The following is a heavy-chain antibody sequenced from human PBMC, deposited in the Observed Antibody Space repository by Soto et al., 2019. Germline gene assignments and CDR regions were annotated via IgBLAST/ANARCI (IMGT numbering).Heavy chain of an antibody. Sequence: WGSLRLSCAASGFTFISYSMNFFRHSPFKGLEWFSYITSDSSTISYADSVKGRFTVSRDNAKNSLYLQMNSLRDEDTAVYYCARVGRGVYGMDVWGQGTSVTVSS. CDR2: ITSDSSTI. CDR3: ARVGRGVYGMDV. CDR1: GFTFISYS. J-gene: IGHJ6*02. D-gene: IGHD2-8*01. V-gene: IGHV3-48*02.